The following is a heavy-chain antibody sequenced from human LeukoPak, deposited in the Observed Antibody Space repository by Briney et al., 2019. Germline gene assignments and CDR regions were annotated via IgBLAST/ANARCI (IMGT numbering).Heavy chain of an antibody. CDR2: IYYSGST. D-gene: IGHD6-19*01. V-gene: IGHV4-59*01. Sequence: SETLSLTCTVSGGSISSYFWSWIRQPPGKGLEWIGYIYYSGSTNYNPSLKSRVTISVDTSKNQFSLKLSSVTAADTAVYYCARGRGFGGGSSGWYNNWFDPWGQGTLVTVSS. CDR3: ARGRGFGGGSSGWYNNWFDP. J-gene: IGHJ5*02. CDR1: GGSISSYF.